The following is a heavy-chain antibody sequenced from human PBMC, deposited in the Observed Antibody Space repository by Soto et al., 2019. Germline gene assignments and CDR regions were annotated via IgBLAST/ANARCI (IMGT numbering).Heavy chain of an antibody. CDR3: AKDSLLLTAAAGTGNLFDP. CDR1: GFTFSSYA. J-gene: IGHJ5*02. V-gene: IGHV3-23*01. CDR2: ISGSGGST. Sequence: GGSLRLSCAASGFTFSSYAMSWVRQAPGKGLEWVSAISGSGGSTYYADSVKGRFTISRDNSKNTLYVQMNSLRAEDTAVYYCAKDSLLLTAAAGTGNLFDPWGQGTLVTVSS. D-gene: IGHD6-13*01.